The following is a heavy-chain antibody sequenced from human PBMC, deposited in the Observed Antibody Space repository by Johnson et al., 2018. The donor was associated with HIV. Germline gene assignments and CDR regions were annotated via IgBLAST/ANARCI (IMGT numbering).Heavy chain of an antibody. CDR2: IKEDGSQQ. CDR1: GFTFSTTW. J-gene: IGHJ3*02. CDR3: ARPIARGASDI. Sequence: MQLVESGGGLVQPGGSLRLSCVASGFTFSTTWMNCVRQDPGKGLEWVANIKEDGSQQYYDDSVRGRFTISRDNAKNSLYLQMNSLRAEDTAVYYCARPIARGASDIWGQGTMVTVSS. D-gene: IGHD3-10*01. V-gene: IGHV3-7*05.